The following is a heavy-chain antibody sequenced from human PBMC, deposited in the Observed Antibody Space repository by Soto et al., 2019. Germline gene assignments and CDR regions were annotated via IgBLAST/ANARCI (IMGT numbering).Heavy chain of an antibody. CDR2: IYYSGST. J-gene: IGHJ4*02. CDR1: GGSISSGDYY. Sequence: SETLSRTCTVSGGSISSGDYYWSWIRQHPGKGLEWIGYIYYSGSTYYNPSLKSRVTISVDTSKNQFSLKLTSVTAADTAVYYCARYRWSEYYFDYWGQGTLVTVSS. V-gene: IGHV4-31*03. CDR3: ARYRWSEYYFDY. D-gene: IGHD1-26*01.